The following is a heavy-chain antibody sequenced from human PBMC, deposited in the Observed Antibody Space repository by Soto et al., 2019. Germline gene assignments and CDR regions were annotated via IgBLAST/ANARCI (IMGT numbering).Heavy chain of an antibody. V-gene: IGHV3-48*02. J-gene: IGHJ6*02. Sequence: GGSLRLSCAASGFTFSSYSMNWVRQAPGKGLEWVSYISSSSSTIYYEDSVKGRFTISRDNAKNSLYLQMNSLRDEDTAVYYCARAMVRGVNGNYYYYYGMDVWGQGTTVTVSS. D-gene: IGHD3-10*01. CDR1: GFTFSSYS. CDR2: ISSSSSTI. CDR3: ARAMVRGVNGNYYYYYGMDV.